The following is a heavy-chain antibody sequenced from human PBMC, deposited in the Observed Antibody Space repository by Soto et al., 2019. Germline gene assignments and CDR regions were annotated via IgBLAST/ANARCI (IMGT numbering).Heavy chain of an antibody. V-gene: IGHV3-74*01. CDR2: INSEGRNT. CDR3: AREAYSYGYFDS. Sequence: EVQLVESGGGLVQPGGSLRLSCAASGFTFTTYWMHWVRQAPGKGLEWVSRINSEGRNTNYADSVKGRFTFSRDNAKNTVYLEMNSRRVEDTAVYYCAREAYSYGYFDSWGQGAVVTVSS. J-gene: IGHJ4*02. CDR1: GFTFTTYW. D-gene: IGHD5-18*01.